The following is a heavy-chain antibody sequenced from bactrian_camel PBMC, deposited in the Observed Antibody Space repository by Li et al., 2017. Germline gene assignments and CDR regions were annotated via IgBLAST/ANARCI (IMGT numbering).Heavy chain of an antibody. V-gene: IGHV3S6*01. CDR1: GSIYAGPC. Sequence: VQLVESGGGSVQAGGTLRLSCVRSGSIYAGPCMAWFRQTPGDEREAVAVIDRDGPTTYVSDSVKGRFTVSKDNAKNTVYLQMNSLQTKDTATYYCAIAEQGATTMRRGQGTQVTVS. J-gene: IGHJ4*01. CDR2: IDRDGPTT. D-gene: IGHD1*01.